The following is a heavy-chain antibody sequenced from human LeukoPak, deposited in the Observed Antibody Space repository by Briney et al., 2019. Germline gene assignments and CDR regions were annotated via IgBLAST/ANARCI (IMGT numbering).Heavy chain of an antibody. CDR1: GYTFTSYA. V-gene: IGHV1-3*01. J-gene: IGHJ4*02. CDR2: INAGNGNT. Sequence: GASVKVSCKASGYTFTSYAMHWVRQAPGQRLEWMGWINAGNGNTKYSQKFQGRVTITRDTSASTAYMELSSLRSEDTAVYYCAREWGYYYDSSGYGYFDYWGQGTLVTVSS. CDR3: AREWGYYYDSSGYGYFDY. D-gene: IGHD3-22*01.